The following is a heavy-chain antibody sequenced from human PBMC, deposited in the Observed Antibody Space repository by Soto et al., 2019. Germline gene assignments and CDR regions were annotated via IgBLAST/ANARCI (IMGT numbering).Heavy chain of an antibody. D-gene: IGHD3-22*01. CDR2: IYYSGST. V-gene: IGHV4-31*03. CDR3: ARCYDSSGYNWFDP. Sequence: SETLSLTCTVSGGSISSGGYYWSWIRQHPGKGLEWIGYIYYSGSTYYNPSLKSRVTISVDTSKNQFSLKLSSVTAADTAVYYCARCYDSSGYNWFDPWGQGTLVTVYS. CDR1: GGSISSGGYY. J-gene: IGHJ5*02.